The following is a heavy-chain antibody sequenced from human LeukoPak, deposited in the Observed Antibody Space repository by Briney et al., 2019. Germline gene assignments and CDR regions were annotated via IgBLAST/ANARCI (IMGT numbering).Heavy chain of an antibody. CDR2: ISSSSSYI. D-gene: IGHD2-21*01. CDR1: GFTFSSYS. CDR3: ARGPAHCGGDCSNEPFDY. Sequence: GRSLRLSCAASGFTFSSYSMNWVRQAPGKGLEGVSSISSSSSYIYYADSVKGRFTISRDNAKDSLYLQMNSLRAEDTALYYCARGPAHCGGDCSNEPFDYWGQGTLVTVSS. V-gene: IGHV3-21*01. J-gene: IGHJ4*02.